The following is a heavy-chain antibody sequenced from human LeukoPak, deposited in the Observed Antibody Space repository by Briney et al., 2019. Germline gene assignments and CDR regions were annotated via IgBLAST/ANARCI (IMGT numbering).Heavy chain of an antibody. Sequence: SETLSLTCTVSGVSISSSSYYWGWIRQPPGKGLEWIGSIYYSGSTYYNPSLKSRVTISVDTSKNQFSLKLSSVTAADTAVYYCATAMGPRVPFDYWGQGTLVTVSS. CDR2: IYYSGST. CDR1: GVSISSSSYY. J-gene: IGHJ4*02. D-gene: IGHD3-10*01. CDR3: ATAMGPRVPFDY. V-gene: IGHV4-39*07.